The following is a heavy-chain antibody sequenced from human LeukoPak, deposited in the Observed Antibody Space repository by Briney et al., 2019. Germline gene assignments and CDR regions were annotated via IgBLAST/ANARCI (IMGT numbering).Heavy chain of an antibody. CDR2: INHSGST. CDR1: GGYFSGYY. D-gene: IGHD2-2*01. Sequence: SETLSLTCAVYGGYFSGYYWSWIRQPTGKGLEWIGEINHSGSTNYNPSLKSRVTISVDTSKNQFSLKLSSVTAADTAVYYCAGGDYCSSTSCHLNAFDIWGQGTMVTVSS. J-gene: IGHJ3*02. V-gene: IGHV4-34*01. CDR3: AGGDYCSSTSCHLNAFDI.